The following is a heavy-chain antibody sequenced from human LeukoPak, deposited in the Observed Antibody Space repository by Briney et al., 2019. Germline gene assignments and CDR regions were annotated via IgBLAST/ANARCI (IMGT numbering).Heavy chain of an antibody. CDR2: ISYSGST. Sequence: SETLSLTCTVSAGSISPYYWSWIRQPPRKGLEWIGYISYSGSTNYNPSLKSRVTISVDTSKNQFSLNLSSVTAADTAVYYCARGQWLRSSFDYWGQGTPVTVSS. D-gene: IGHD5-12*01. CDR3: ARGQWLRSSFDY. CDR1: AGSISPYY. J-gene: IGHJ4*02. V-gene: IGHV4-59*12.